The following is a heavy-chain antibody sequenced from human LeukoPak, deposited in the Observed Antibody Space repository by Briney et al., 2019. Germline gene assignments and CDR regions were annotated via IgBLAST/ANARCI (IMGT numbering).Heavy chain of an antibody. Sequence: GGSLRLSCAASGFTFSSYAMSWVRQAPGKGLEWVSAISGSGGSTYYADSVKGRFTISRDNPKNTLYLQMNSLRAEDTAVYYCAKDTGYSGYDPGDYWGQGTLVTVSS. D-gene: IGHD5-12*01. J-gene: IGHJ4*02. CDR1: GFTFSSYA. CDR2: ISGSGGST. V-gene: IGHV3-23*01. CDR3: AKDTGYSGYDPGDY.